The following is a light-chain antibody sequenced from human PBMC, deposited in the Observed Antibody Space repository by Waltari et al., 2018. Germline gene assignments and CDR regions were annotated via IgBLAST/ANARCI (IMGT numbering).Light chain of an antibody. V-gene: IGLV2-23*01. CDR3: CSYAGLGTYV. Sequence: QSGLTQPASVSGSPGQSITISCPGTSSDVGNYNLVSWYQQYPGKAPKLMIYETTKRTAGVSDRFSGSKSGNTASLTISGLQAEDEADYYCCSYAGLGTYVFGTGTKVTVL. CDR1: SSDVGNYNL. CDR2: ETT. J-gene: IGLJ1*01.